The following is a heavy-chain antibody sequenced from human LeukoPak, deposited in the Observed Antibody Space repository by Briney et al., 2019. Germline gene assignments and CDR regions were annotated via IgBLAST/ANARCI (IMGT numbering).Heavy chain of an antibody. V-gene: IGHV3-72*01. CDR1: GFAFSDHY. D-gene: IGHD2-2*01. J-gene: IGHJ4*02. CDR3: ARRGSYRPPEY. Sequence: QSGGSLRLSGAASGFAFSDHYMDWVRQAPGKGREGVGHTKNKVNSYTTEYAATVKSSITISRDDSKKELYMQRNSLKTEDTAVYYCARRGSYRPPEYWGQGTLVTVSS. CDR2: TKNKVNSYTT.